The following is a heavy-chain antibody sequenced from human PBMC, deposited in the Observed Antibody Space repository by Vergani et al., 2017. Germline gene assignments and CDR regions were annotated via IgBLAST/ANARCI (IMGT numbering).Heavy chain of an antibody. Sequence: QVQLVQSGAEVKKPGSSVKVSCKASGGTFSSYAISWVRQAPGQGLEWMGRIIPILGIANYAQKFQGRVTITADKSTSTDYMELSSLRSEDTAVYYCGRVVAARPVLSVGAIIFGDWFDPWGQGTLVTVSS. CDR1: GGTFSSYA. CDR2: IIPILGIA. D-gene: IGHD6-6*01. J-gene: IGHJ5*02. V-gene: IGHV1-69*04. CDR3: GRVVAARPVLSVGAIIFGDWFDP.